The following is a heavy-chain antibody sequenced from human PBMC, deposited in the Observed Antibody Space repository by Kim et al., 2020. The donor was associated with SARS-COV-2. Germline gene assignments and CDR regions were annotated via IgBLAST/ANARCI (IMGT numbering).Heavy chain of an antibody. CDR3: ARARPTVWFDP. D-gene: IGHD4-17*01. Sequence: SETLSLTCAVYGGSFSGYYWSWIRQPPGKGLEWIGEINHSGSTNYNPSLKSRVTISVDTSKNQFSLKLSSVTAADTAVYYCARARPTVWFDPWGQGTLVTVSS. CDR2: INHSGST. J-gene: IGHJ5*02. CDR1: GGSFSGYY. V-gene: IGHV4-34*01.